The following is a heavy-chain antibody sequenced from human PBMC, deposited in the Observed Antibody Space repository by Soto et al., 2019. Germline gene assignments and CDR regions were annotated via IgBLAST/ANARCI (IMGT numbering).Heavy chain of an antibody. CDR1: GGSFSGYY. V-gene: IGHV4-34*01. CDR3: ARTSITIFGVVFDY. Sequence: TSETLSLTCAVYGGSFSGYYWSWIRQPPGKGLEWIGEINHSGSTNYNPSLKSRVTISVDTSKNQFSLKLSSVTAADTAVYYCARTSITIFGVVFDYWGQGTLVTV. J-gene: IGHJ4*02. CDR2: INHSGST. D-gene: IGHD3-3*01.